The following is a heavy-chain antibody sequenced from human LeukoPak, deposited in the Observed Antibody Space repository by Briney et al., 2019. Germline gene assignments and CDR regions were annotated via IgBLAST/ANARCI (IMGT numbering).Heavy chain of an antibody. CDR3: ARGDNWGMSVAFDI. Sequence: PGWSLRLSCAASGFTFSSYAMHWVRQAPGKGLEYVSAISSNGGSTYYANSVKGRFTISRDNSKNTLYLQMGSLRAEDMAVYYCARGDNWGMSVAFDIWGQGTMVTVSS. V-gene: IGHV3-64*01. D-gene: IGHD7-27*01. CDR1: GFTFSSYA. J-gene: IGHJ3*02. CDR2: ISSNGGST.